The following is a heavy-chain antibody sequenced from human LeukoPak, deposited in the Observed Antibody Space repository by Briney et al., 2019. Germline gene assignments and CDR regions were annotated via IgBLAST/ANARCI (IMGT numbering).Heavy chain of an antibody. Sequence: SETLSLTCTVSGGSISSYYWSWIRQPPGKGLEWIGYIYYSGSTNYNPSLKSRVTISVDTSKNQFSLKLSSVTAAGTAVYYCARDDYGGNSDDAFDIWGQGTMVTVSS. J-gene: IGHJ3*02. CDR1: GGSISSYY. CDR3: ARDDYGGNSDDAFDI. CDR2: IYYSGST. V-gene: IGHV4-59*01. D-gene: IGHD4-23*01.